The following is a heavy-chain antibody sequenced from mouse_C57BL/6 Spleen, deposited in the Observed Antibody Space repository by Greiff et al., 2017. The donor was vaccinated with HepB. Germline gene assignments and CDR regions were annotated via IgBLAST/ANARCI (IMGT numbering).Heavy chain of an antibody. J-gene: IGHJ4*01. CDR3: ARWGSYGRTPHYAMDY. Sequence: QVQLQQPGTELVKPGASVKLSCKASGYTFTSYWMHWVKQRPGQGLEWIGNINPSNGGTNYNEKFKSKATLTVDKSSSTAYMQLSSLTSEDSAVYYCARWGSYGRTPHYAMDYWGQGTSVTVSS. CDR1: GYTFTSYW. V-gene: IGHV1-53*01. D-gene: IGHD1-2*01. CDR2: INPSNGGT.